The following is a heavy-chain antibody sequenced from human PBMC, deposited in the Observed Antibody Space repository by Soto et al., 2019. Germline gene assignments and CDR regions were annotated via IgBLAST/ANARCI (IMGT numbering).Heavy chain of an antibody. Sequence: GGSLRLSCADSGFTFSAYAMSWVRQAPGKGLEWVSSISASAITTYNTDSVRGRFTISRDNSRNTVYLQMNSLRAEDTAVYYCAKVKTTGYSHFDYWGQGTLVTVSS. J-gene: IGHJ4*02. CDR3: AKVKTTGYSHFDY. D-gene: IGHD3-9*01. CDR2: ISASAITT. CDR1: GFTFSAYA. V-gene: IGHV3-23*01.